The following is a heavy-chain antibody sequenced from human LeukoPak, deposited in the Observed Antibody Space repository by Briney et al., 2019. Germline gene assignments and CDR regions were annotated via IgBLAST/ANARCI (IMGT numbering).Heavy chain of an antibody. Sequence: SVTVSCKASVYSFTGYYMHWVRQAPGQGLEWMGWINPTSGVTHYEQKFQGRVTMTRDTAICTAHMELSRLRYDDTAVYYCARDIGQWLVRGNAFDVWGQGTMVTLSS. D-gene: IGHD6-19*01. CDR2: INPTSGVT. J-gene: IGHJ3*01. CDR3: ARDIGQWLVRGNAFDV. V-gene: IGHV1-2*02. CDR1: VYSFTGYY.